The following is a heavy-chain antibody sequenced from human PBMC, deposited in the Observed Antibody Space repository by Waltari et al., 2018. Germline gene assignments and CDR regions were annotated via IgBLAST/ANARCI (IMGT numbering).Heavy chain of an antibody. J-gene: IGHJ4*02. Sequence: VQLVQSGAEVKKPGSSVKVSCKASGGTFSSYAISWVRQAPGQGLEWMGRVDPEDGETIYAEKFQGRVTITADTTTDTAYMELSSLRSEDTAVYYCATDRLSSSWYQGTVGYWGQGTLVTVSS. V-gene: IGHV1-69-2*01. CDR3: ATDRLSSSWYQGTVGY. CDR2: VDPEDGET. CDR1: GGTFSSYA. D-gene: IGHD6-13*01.